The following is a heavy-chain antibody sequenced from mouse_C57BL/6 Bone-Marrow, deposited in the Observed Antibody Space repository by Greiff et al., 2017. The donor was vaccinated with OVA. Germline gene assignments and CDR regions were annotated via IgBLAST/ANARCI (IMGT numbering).Heavy chain of an antibody. CDR1: GYTFTDYE. CDR3: TRLLLLRYVFDY. D-gene: IGHD1-1*01. Sequence: QVQLKESGAELVRPGASVTLSCKASGYTFTDYEMHWVKQTPVHGLEWIGAIDPETGGTAYNQKFKGKAILTADKSSSTAYMELRSLTSEDSAVYYCTRLLLLRYVFDYWGQGTTLTVSS. J-gene: IGHJ2*01. V-gene: IGHV1-15*01. CDR2: IDPETGGT.